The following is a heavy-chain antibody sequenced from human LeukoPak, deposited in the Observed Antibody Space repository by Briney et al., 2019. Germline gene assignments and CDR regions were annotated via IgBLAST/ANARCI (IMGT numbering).Heavy chain of an antibody. V-gene: IGHV4-39*01. J-gene: IGHJ3*02. CDR1: GGSISSSSYY. CDR2: IYYSGST. D-gene: IGHD3-22*01. Sequence: KPSETLSLTCTVSGGSISSSSYYWGWIRQPPGKGLEWIGSIYYSGSTYYNPSLKSRVTISVDTSKNQFSLKLSSVTAADTAVYYCAGMDSSGYKGAFDIWGQGTMVTVSS. CDR3: AGMDSSGYKGAFDI.